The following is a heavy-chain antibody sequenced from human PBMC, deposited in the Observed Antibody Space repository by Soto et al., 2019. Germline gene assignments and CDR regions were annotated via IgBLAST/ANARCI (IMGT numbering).Heavy chain of an antibody. CDR2: IYYSGST. CDR1: GGSISSGGYY. J-gene: IGHJ5*02. V-gene: IGHV4-31*03. Sequence: PSETLSLACTVSGGSISSGGYYWSWILQHPGKGLEWIGYIYYSGSTYYNPSLKSRVTISVDTSKNQFSLKLSSVTAADTAVYYCARDPVAGTGPYNWFDPWGQGTLVTVSS. CDR3: ARDPVAGTGPYNWFDP. D-gene: IGHD6-19*01.